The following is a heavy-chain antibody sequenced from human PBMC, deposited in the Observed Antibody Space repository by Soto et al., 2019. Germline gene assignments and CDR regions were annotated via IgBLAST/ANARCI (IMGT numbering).Heavy chain of an antibody. J-gene: IGHJ6*02. V-gene: IGHV4-31*03. Sequence: PSETLSLTCTLPGGSISSGGYYWSFIRHHPWTGLEWIGYIYYSGSTYYNPSLKSGVTISVDTSKNQFSLKLSSVTAADTAVYYCASKYSGYHLAQVYYGMDVWGQGTTVTVSS. CDR3: ASKYSGYHLAQVYYGMDV. D-gene: IGHD5-12*01. CDR2: IYYSGST. CDR1: GGSISSGGYY.